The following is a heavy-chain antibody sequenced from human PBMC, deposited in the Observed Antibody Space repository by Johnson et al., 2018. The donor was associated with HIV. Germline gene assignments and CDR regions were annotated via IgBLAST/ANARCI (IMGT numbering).Heavy chain of an antibody. Sequence: VQLVESGGGVVQPGRSLRLSCEASGFSFSEYSVNWVRQAPGKGLEWVAVTSYDGSNKYYADSVKGLSTISRDNSNNTLFLQMNSLRADDTGVYYCAKDKFMFLDNPVDAFDVWGQGTMVTFSS. CDR1: GFSFSEYS. CDR3: AKDKFMFLDNPVDAFDV. J-gene: IGHJ3*01. V-gene: IGHV3-30-3*01. D-gene: IGHD3/OR15-3a*01. CDR2: TSYDGSNK.